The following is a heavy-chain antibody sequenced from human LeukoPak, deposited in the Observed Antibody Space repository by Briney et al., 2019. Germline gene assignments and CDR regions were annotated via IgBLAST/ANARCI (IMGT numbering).Heavy chain of an antibody. Sequence: PGGSLRLSCAASGFTFSSYDMYWVRQTTGKGLEWVSGIGTAGDPSYASSVKGRFTISRDSAKNTLYLQMNSLRAEDTAVYYCARDLGYRNDYWGQGTLVTVSS. V-gene: IGHV3-13*05. CDR1: GFTFSSYD. CDR2: IGTAGDP. D-gene: IGHD5-18*01. CDR3: ARDLGYRNDY. J-gene: IGHJ4*02.